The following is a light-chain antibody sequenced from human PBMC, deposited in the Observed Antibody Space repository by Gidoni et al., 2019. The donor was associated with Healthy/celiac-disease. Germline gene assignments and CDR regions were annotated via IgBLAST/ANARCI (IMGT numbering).Light chain of an antibody. V-gene: IGKV1-39*01. CDR1: QSISSY. J-gene: IGKJ1*01. CDR3: QQSYSTPRP. CDR2: AAS. Sequence: DIQMTQSPSSLSASVGDRVTITCRASQSISSYLNWYQQKPGKAPKLLIYAASSLQSGVPSRFSGSGSGTDFTLTISSLQPADFATYYCQQSYSTPRPFGQGTKVEIK.